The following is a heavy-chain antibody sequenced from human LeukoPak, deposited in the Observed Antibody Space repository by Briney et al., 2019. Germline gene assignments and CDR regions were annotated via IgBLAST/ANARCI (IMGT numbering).Heavy chain of an antibody. J-gene: IGHJ6*03. V-gene: IGHV1-8*01. CDR1: GYTFTSYD. CDR3: ARAPEWGKSNYYYYMDV. CDR2: MNPNSGNT. D-gene: IGHD1-26*01. Sequence: ASVKVSCKASGYTFTSYDINWVRQATGQGLEWMGWMNPNSGNTGYAQKFQGRVTMTRNTSTSTAYMELSSLRSEDTAMYYCARAPEWGKSNYYYYMDVWGKGTTVTVSS.